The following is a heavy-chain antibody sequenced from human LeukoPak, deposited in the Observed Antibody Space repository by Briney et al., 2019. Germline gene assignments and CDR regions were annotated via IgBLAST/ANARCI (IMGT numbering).Heavy chain of an antibody. CDR1: GFTVSSNY. D-gene: IGHD6-13*01. CDR3: ARIAAAGAFDI. Sequence: PGGSLRLSCAASGFTVSSNYMSWVRQAPGKGLEWVSVIYSGGSTYYADSVKGRFTISRDNSKNTLYLQMNSPRAEDTAVYYCARIAAAGAFDIWGQGTMVTVSS. J-gene: IGHJ3*02. CDR2: IYSGGST. V-gene: IGHV3-53*01.